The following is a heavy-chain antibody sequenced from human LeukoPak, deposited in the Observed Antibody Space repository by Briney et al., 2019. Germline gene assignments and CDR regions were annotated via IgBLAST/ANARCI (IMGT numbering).Heavy chain of an antibody. CDR1: GYTVSSNY. CDR2: IYSGGST. D-gene: IGHD4-17*01. J-gene: IGHJ4*02. Sequence: GGSLRLSCAASGYTVSSNYMSWVRQAPGMGLEWVSVIYSGGSTYYADSVKGRFTISRDNSKNTLYLQMNSLRAEDTAVYYCARDGGDYGDYSALDYWGQGTLVTVSS. CDR3: ARDGGDYGDYSALDY. V-gene: IGHV3-53*01.